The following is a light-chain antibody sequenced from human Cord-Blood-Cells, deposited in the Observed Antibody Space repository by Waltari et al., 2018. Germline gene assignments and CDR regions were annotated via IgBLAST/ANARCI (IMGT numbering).Light chain of an antibody. CDR3: MQALQTAYT. CDR2: LGS. V-gene: IGKV2-28*01. Sequence: DIAMPHSPLSLPVSPAEPASFSCRSRQSLLHSNGYNYLDWYLQKPGQPPQLLIYLGSNRASGVPDRFSGSGSGTDFTLKISRVEAEDVGVDYCMQALQTAYTFGQGTKLEIK. CDR1: QSLLHSNGYNY. J-gene: IGKJ2*01.